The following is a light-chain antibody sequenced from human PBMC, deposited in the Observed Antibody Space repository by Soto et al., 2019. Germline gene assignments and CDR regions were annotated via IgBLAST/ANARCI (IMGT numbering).Light chain of an antibody. Sequence: QCSPHLSIYTGERATLSCRASQSVSRHLAWYQQKPGQAPRLLIYGASSRATGIPARFSGSGSGTEFTLAISSLQSEDFAVYYCQQYNNWPWTFGQGTKV. J-gene: IGKJ1*01. CDR1: QSVSRH. V-gene: IGKV3-15*01. CDR2: GAS. CDR3: QQYNNWPWT.